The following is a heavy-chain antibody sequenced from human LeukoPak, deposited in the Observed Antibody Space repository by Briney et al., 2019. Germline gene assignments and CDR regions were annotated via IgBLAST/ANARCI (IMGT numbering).Heavy chain of an antibody. CDR1: GGSINSGNYY. Sequence: SETLSLTCTVSGGSINSGNYYWSWIRQPPGKGLEWIGYIYYSGSTYYNPSLKSRVTISVDTSKNQFSLKLSSVTAADTAVYYCARDDGDYRSGDAFDIWGQGTMVTVSS. V-gene: IGHV4-30-4*01. J-gene: IGHJ3*02. CDR2: IYYSGST. CDR3: ARDDGDYRSGDAFDI. D-gene: IGHD4-17*01.